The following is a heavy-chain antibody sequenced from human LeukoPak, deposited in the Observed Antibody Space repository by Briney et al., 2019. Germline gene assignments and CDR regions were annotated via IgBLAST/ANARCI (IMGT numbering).Heavy chain of an antibody. V-gene: IGHV4-39*07. CDR3: ASSYYDFWSGLWNWFDP. CDR2: IYYSGST. CDR1: GGSISSSSYY. J-gene: IGHJ5*02. D-gene: IGHD3-3*01. Sequence: PSETLSLTCTVSGGSISSSSYYWGWIRQPPGKGLEWIGSIYYSGSTYYNPSLKSRATISVDTSKNQFSLKLSSVTAADTAVYYCASSYYDFWSGLWNWFDPWGQGTLVTVSS.